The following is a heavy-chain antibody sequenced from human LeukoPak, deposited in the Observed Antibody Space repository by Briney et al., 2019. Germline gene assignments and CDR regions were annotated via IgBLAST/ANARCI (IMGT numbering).Heavy chain of an antibody. V-gene: IGHV4-39*07. CDR1: GGSISSSSYY. CDR2: IYYSGST. D-gene: IGHD3-3*01. J-gene: IGHJ5*02. CDR3: ARSGYYHSDWFDP. Sequence: SETLSLTCTVSGGSISSSSYYCCLIRQPPGKGLEWIGSIYYSGSTYYTPSLKSRVTISVDTSKNQFSLKLSSVTAADTAVYYCARSGYYHSDWFDPWGQGTLVTVSS.